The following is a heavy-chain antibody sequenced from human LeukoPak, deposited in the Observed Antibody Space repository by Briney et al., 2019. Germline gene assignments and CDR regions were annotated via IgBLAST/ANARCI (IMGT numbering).Heavy chain of an antibody. D-gene: IGHD3-22*01. V-gene: IGHV4-4*07. CDR1: GGSISSYY. J-gene: IGHJ4*02. CDR3: ARYHYDSSGYSNFDY. Sequence: SETLSLTCTVSGGSISSYYWSWIRQPAGKGLEWIGRIYTSGSTNYNPSLKSRVTMSVDTSKNQFSLKLSSVTAADTAVYYCARYHYDSSGYSNFDYWGQGTLVTVSS. CDR2: IYTSGST.